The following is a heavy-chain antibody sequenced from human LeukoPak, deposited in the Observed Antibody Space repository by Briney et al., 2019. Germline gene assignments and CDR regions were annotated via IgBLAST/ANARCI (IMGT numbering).Heavy chain of an antibody. J-gene: IGHJ4*02. CDR2: IYYSGST. Sequence: SETLSLTCTVSGGSISSYYLSWIRQPPGKGLEWIGYIYYSGSTNYNPSLKSRVTISVDTSKKQFSLKLRSVTAADTAVYYCARGRGYYYDSSGYPLDYWGQGTLVTVSS. CDR3: ARGRGYYYDSSGYPLDY. D-gene: IGHD3-22*01. CDR1: GGSISSYY. V-gene: IGHV4-59*01.